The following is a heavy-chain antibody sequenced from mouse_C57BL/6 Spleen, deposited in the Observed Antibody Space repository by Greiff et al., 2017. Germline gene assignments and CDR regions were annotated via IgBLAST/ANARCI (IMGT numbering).Heavy chain of an antibody. CDR1: GFTFSDYY. CDR2: ITYDGSST. J-gene: IGHJ1*03. CDR3: ARDRGLLWGYFDV. V-gene: IGHV5-16*01. D-gene: IGHD2-10*01. Sequence: EVKLVESEGGLVQPGSSLKLSCTASGFTFSDYYMAWVRQVPEKGLEWVANITYDGSSTYYLDSLKNRFIISRDNAKNILYLQMSSLKSEDTATYYCARDRGLLWGYFDVWGTGTTVTVSS.